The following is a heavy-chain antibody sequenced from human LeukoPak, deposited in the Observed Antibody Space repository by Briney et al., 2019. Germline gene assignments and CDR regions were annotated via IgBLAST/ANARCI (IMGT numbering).Heavy chain of an antibody. CDR1: GFTVSSNY. V-gene: IGHV3-66*02. Sequence: GGSLRLSCAASGFTVSSNYMSWVRQAPGKGLEWVSVIYSAGSTYYTDSVKGRFTISRDNSKNTLYLQMNSLRAEDTAVYYCASSTTGTTRAFDIWGQGTMVTVSS. CDR2: IYSAGST. J-gene: IGHJ3*02. D-gene: IGHD1-7*01. CDR3: ASSTTGTTRAFDI.